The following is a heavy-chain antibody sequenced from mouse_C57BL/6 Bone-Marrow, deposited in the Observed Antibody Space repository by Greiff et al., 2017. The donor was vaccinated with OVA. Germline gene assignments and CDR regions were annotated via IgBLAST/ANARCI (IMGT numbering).Heavy chain of an antibody. D-gene: IGHD4-1*02. V-gene: IGHV5-12*01. Sequence: EVQGVESGGGLVQPGGSLKLSCAASGFTFSDYYMYWVRQTPEKRLEWVAYISNGGGSTYYPDNVKGRFTISRDNAKNTLYLQMSRLKSEDTALYYCARQSTGSAMDYWGQGTSVTVSS. CDR1: GFTFSDYY. CDR2: ISNGGGST. J-gene: IGHJ4*01. CDR3: ARQSTGSAMDY.